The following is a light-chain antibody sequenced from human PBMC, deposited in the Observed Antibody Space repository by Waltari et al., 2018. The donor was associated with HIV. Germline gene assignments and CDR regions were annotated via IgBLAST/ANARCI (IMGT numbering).Light chain of an antibody. J-gene: IGKJ1*01. V-gene: IGKV1-5*03. CDR2: GAS. CDR1: KSIYQW. Sequence: DIQMTQSPSFLSASVGDRVTITCRASKSIYQWLAWYQQKPGKAPKVLMYGASTLVEGVPERFSGSQSGTEFTLTIASLQPDDFATYYCHNYGTASHPFGQGTKVEI. CDR3: HNYGTASHP.